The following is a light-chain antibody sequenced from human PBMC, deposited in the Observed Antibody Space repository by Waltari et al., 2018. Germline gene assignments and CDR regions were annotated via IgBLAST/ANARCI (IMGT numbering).Light chain of an antibody. CDR1: QRISTH. CDR2: AAS. J-gene: IGKJ3*01. Sequence: DIQMTQSPSSLSASVGDRVSITCRARQRISTHLNWYQQKPGKAPKHLLYAASNLQSGVPSRFSGRGSETDFTLTISSLQPEDFAVYYCQQSYNTPRTFGPGTKVDIK. V-gene: IGKV1-39*01. CDR3: QQSYNTPRT.